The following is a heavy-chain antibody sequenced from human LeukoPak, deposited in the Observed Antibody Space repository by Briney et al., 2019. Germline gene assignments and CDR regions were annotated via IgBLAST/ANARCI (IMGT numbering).Heavy chain of an antibody. Sequence: SSVKVSCKASGYTFTGYYMRWVRQAPGQGLEWMGWINPNSGGTNYAQKFQGRVTMTRDTSISTAYMELSRLRSDDTAVYYCARDLRVGATRTLAYWGQRTLVTVSS. CDR2: INPNSGGT. CDR3: ARDLRVGATRTLAY. V-gene: IGHV1-2*02. D-gene: IGHD1-26*01. CDR1: GYTFTGYY. J-gene: IGHJ4*02.